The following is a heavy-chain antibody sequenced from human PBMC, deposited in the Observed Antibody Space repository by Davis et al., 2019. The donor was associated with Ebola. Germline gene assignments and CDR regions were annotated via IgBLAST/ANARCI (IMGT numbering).Heavy chain of an antibody. D-gene: IGHD6-19*01. J-gene: IGHJ3*01. Sequence: GSLKISCAASGLTFSSYWMSWVRQAPGKGLEWVANIRFDGSDEKYVDSLKGRFTISRDNAKNSLYLQMNSLRVEDTAIYYCAKDTSNVWFDVWGPGTMVTVSS. CDR2: IRFDGSDE. CDR3: AKDTSNVWFDV. CDR1: GLTFSSYW. V-gene: IGHV3-7*03.